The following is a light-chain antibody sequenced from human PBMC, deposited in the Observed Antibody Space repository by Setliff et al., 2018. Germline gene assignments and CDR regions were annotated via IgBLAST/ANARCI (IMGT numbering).Light chain of an antibody. CDR2: DVN. CDR1: SSDVGGFDY. V-gene: IGLV2-11*01. Sequence: QSALTQPRSVAGSPGQSVTISCTGSSSDVGGFDYVSWFQRLPGEAPRLIIFDVNKRPSGVPARFSGSKSGNSASLTISGLQAEDEAEYYCCSFAGTNVIDVLGTGTKVTVL. J-gene: IGLJ1*01. CDR3: CSFAGTNVIDV.